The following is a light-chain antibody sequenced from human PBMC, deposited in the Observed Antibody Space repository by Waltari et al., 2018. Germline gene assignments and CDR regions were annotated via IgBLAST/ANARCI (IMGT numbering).Light chain of an antibody. V-gene: IGKV4-1*01. CDR1: QSVLYSSNNKNY. J-gene: IGKJ1*01. CDR2: WAS. CDR3: QQYYSHVRT. Sequence: DIVMTQSPDSLAVSLGERATINCKSSQSVLYSSNNKNYLAWYQQKPGQPPKLLIYWASTRESGVPDRFSGSGSVTEFTLTISSLQAEDVAVYYCQQYYSHVRTFGQGTKVEVK.